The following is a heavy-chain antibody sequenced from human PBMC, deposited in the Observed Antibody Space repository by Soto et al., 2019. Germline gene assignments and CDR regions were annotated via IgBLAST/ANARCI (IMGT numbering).Heavy chain of an antibody. J-gene: IGHJ5*02. CDR1: GGSISSDTYY. CDR2: IYYSGRA. D-gene: IGHD2-2*01. CDR3: ARLHCDSPNCVPLDP. Sequence: SETLSLTCTVSGGSISSDTYYWGWIRQPPGKGLEWIGSIYYSGRANYNPSLKSRVTMSVDTSKNLLSLKLSSVTAADTAVYYCARLHCDSPNCVPLDPWGPRTLVTVSS. V-gene: IGHV4-39*01.